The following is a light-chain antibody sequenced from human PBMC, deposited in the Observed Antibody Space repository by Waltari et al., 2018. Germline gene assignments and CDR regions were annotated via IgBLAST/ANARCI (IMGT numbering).Light chain of an antibody. Sequence: QSVLTQPPSVSGAPGQRVTISCTGSSSNIGAGHDLPWYQQLPGTAPKVLIYGNSNRPSGVPDRFSGSKSGTSASLAITGLQAEDEADYYCQSYDSSLSGSVFGGGTKVTVL. V-gene: IGLV1-40*01. CDR3: QSYDSSLSGSV. CDR2: GNS. J-gene: IGLJ3*02. CDR1: SSNIGAGHD.